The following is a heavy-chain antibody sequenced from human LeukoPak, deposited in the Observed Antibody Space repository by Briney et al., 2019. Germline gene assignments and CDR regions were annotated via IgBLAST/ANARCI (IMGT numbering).Heavy chain of an antibody. V-gene: IGHV3-21*01. CDR3: AKDRDDSSGLDY. CDR2: ISGSSTYI. D-gene: IGHD3-22*01. CDR1: GFTFSAYS. Sequence: GGSLRLSCAASGFTFSAYSMNWVRQAPGKGLEWVSSISGSSTYIYYADSVKGRFTISRDNAGNSLYLQMNSLRAEDTAVYYCAKDRDDSSGLDYWGQGTLVTVSS. J-gene: IGHJ4*02.